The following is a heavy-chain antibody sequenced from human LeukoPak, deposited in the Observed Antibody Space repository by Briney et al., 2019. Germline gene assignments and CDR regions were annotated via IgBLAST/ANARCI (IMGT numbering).Heavy chain of an antibody. J-gene: IGHJ4*02. D-gene: IGHD4-23*01. V-gene: IGHV4-34*01. CDR2: INHSGST. Sequence: PSETLSLTCAVYGGSFSGYYWSWIRQPPGKGLEWIGEINHSGSTNYNPSLKSRVTISVDTSKNQFSLKLSSVTAADTAVYYCARGDYGGSDYWGQGTLVTVSS. CDR3: ARGDYGGSDY. CDR1: GGSFSGYY.